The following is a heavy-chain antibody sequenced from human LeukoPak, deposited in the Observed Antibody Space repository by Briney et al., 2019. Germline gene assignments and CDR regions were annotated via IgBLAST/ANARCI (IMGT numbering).Heavy chain of an antibody. Sequence: PGGSLRLSCAASEFTFSSYNMNWVRQASGKGLEWVGRIRSKANSYATAYAASVKGRFTISRDDSKNTTYLQMNSLKTEDTAVYYCTSRPLLSYYGSGRTRSDYWGQGTLVTVSS. J-gene: IGHJ4*02. CDR1: EFTFSSYN. CDR2: IRSKANSYAT. D-gene: IGHD3-10*01. V-gene: IGHV3-73*01. CDR3: TSRPLLSYYGSGRTRSDY.